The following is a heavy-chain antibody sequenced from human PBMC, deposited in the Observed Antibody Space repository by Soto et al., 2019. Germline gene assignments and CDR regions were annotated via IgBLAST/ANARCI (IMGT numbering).Heavy chain of an antibody. CDR1: GDSIRGDY. Sequence: SETLSLTCTAPGDSIRGDYWSCIRQPPGKGLEWIACISYSGSTNYNPSLKSRVTIFVDTSKNQFSLKLSSVTAADTALYYCARQGYYGSGSYYKFRWFDPWGQGTLVTVPQ. J-gene: IGHJ5*02. V-gene: IGHV4-59*08. CDR3: ARQGYYGSGSYYKFRWFDP. D-gene: IGHD3-10*01. CDR2: ISYSGST.